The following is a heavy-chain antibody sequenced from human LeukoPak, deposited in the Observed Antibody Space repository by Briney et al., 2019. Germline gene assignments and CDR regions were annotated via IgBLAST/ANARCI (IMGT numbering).Heavy chain of an antibody. D-gene: IGHD3-3*01. CDR3: TRDTVGYDFWSGYSEY. Sequence: GGSLRLSCTASGFTFGDYAMSWVRQGPGKGLEWVGFIRSKAYGGTTDYAASVKGRFTISRDDSKSIAYLQMNSLKTEDTAVYYCTRDTVGYDFWSGYSEYWGQGTLVTVSS. J-gene: IGHJ4*02. V-gene: IGHV3-49*04. CDR1: GFTFGDYA. CDR2: IRSKAYGGTT.